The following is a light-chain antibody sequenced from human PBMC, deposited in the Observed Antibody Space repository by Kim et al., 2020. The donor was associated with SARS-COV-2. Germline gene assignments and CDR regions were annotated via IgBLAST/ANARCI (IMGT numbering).Light chain of an antibody. CDR3: LQYQDWPPWT. CDR1: QSVGTK. J-gene: IGKJ1*01. CDR2: GAS. Sequence: SPGERATLSSRASQSVGTKAAWYQQKPGQAPRLLMYGASIRATGIPARFSGSGSGTEFTLTISSLQSEDVAIYYCLQYQDWPPWTFGQGTKVDIK. V-gene: IGKV3-15*01.